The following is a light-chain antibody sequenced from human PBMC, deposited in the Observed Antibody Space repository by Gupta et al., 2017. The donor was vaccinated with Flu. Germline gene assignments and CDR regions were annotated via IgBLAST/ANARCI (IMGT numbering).Light chain of an antibody. CDR3: QQDGSSPRT. J-gene: IGKJ1*01. Sequence: EIVLTQSPGTLSLSPGERATLSCRASQSVRSSYLAWYQQKPGQAPRLLIYGASSRATGILDRFSGSGSGTDFTLTISRLEPEDFAVYYCQQDGSSPRTFGQGTKVEIK. V-gene: IGKV3-20*01. CDR2: GAS. CDR1: QSVRSSY.